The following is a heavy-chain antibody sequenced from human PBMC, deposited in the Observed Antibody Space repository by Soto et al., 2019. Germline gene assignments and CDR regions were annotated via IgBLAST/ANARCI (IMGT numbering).Heavy chain of an antibody. Sequence: QVQLQESGPGLVKPSETLSLTCTVSGGSMSSHYWSWVRQPPGKGLEWIGYISNGGSPTYNAALKSRVIMSVDTSKNQLSLKLISVTAADTAVYYCARVWRRGWYFDPWGRDSLVTVSS. CDR1: GGSMSSHY. J-gene: IGHJ2*01. CDR2: ISNGGSP. D-gene: IGHD1-1*01. CDR3: ARVWRRGWYFDP. V-gene: IGHV4-59*11.